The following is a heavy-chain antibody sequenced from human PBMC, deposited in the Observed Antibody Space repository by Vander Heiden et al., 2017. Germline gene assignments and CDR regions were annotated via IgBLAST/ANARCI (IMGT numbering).Heavy chain of an antibody. CDR2: IKQDGSEK. J-gene: IGHJ3*02. Sequence: EVQLVESGGGLVQPGGSLRPPCAASGFTVSSYWVSWVREGPGKGLEWVTNIKQDGSEKYYVDSVKGRFTISRDNAKNSLYLQMNSLRAEDTAVYYCASGWGGAFDIWGQGTMVTVSS. CDR3: ASGWGGAFDI. V-gene: IGHV3-7*03. CDR1: GFTVSSYW. D-gene: IGHD3-16*01.